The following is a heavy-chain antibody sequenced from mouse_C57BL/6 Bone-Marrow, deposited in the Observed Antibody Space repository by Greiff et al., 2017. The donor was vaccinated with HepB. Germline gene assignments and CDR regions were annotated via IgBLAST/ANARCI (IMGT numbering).Heavy chain of an antibody. CDR2: IDPETGGT. CDR1: GYTFTDYE. Sequence: VQGVESGAELVRPGASVTLSCKASGYTFTDYEMHWVKQTPVHGLEWIGAIDPETGGTAYNQKFKGKAILTADKSSSTAYMELRSLTSEDSAVYYCLYYYGSSYRIYWYFDVWGTGTTVTVSS. CDR3: LYYYGSSYRIYWYFDV. J-gene: IGHJ1*03. V-gene: IGHV1-15*01. D-gene: IGHD1-1*01.